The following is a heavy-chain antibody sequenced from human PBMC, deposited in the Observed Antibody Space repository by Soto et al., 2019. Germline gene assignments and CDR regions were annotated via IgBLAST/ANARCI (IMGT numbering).Heavy chain of an antibody. Sequence: GSLRLSCAASGFTVSSNYMSWVRQAPGKGLEWVSVIYSGGSTYYADSVKGRFTISRDNSKNTLYLQMNSLRAEDTAVYYCARGGGSYPDASGYYSYGMDVWGQGTTVTVSS. D-gene: IGHD1-26*01. V-gene: IGHV3-53*01. CDR1: GFTVSSNY. J-gene: IGHJ6*02. CDR3: ARGGGSYPDASGYYSYGMDV. CDR2: IYSGGST.